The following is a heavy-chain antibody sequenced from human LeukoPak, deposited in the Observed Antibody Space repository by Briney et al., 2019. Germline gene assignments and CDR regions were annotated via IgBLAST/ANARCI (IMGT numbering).Heavy chain of an antibody. Sequence: ASVKVSCKVSGYTLTELSMHWVRQAPGKGLEWVGGFDPEDGETIYAQKFQGRVTMTEDTSTDTAYMELSSLRSEDTAVYYCATVLTGTTGFDYWGQGTLVTVSS. CDR1: GYTLTELS. J-gene: IGHJ4*02. CDR2: FDPEDGET. CDR3: ATVLTGTTGFDY. V-gene: IGHV1-24*01. D-gene: IGHD1-20*01.